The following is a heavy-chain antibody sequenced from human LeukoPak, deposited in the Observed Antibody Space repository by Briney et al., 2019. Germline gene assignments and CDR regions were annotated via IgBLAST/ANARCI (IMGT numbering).Heavy chain of an antibody. V-gene: IGHV2-5*02. CDR3: AHSLYCSGGSCPFDY. J-gene: IGHJ4*02. Sequence: SGPTLVNPTQTLTLTCTFSGFSLSTSGVGVGWIRQPQGKPVDGLPLIYWDDDKRYSPSLKSRLTITKDTSKNQVVLTMPNMDPVDTATYYCAHSLYCSGGSCPFDYWGQGSLVTVSS. CDR2: IYWDDDK. D-gene: IGHD2-15*01. CDR1: GFSLSTSGVG.